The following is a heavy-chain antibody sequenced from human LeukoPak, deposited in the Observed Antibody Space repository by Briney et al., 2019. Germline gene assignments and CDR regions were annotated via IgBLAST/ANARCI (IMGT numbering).Heavy chain of an antibody. Sequence: NTGGSLRLSCAASGYPFSNAWMSWVRQAPGKGLEWVGRIKSKADGGTTDYAAPVKGRFTISRDDSKNMVYLQMNSLKTEDTAVYFCTTPSAYYFFFEFFHHWGQGTLVTVSS. CDR3: TTPSAYYFFFEFFHH. D-gene: IGHD3-3*01. CDR2: IKSKADGGTT. V-gene: IGHV3-15*01. CDR1: GYPFSNAW. J-gene: IGHJ1*01.